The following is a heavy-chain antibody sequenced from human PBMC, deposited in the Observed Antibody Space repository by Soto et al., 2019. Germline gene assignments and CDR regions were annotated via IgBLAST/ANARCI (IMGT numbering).Heavy chain of an antibody. CDR1: GFTFSSYA. Sequence: QVQLVESGGGVVQPGRSLRLSCAASGFTFSSYAMYWVRQAPGKGLEWVAVISYDGNNKYYADSVKGRFTISRDNSKNTLYLQMTSLRAEDTDVYYCARAGCDGGTCYTLVGLRYGMDVWGQGTTVTVSS. J-gene: IGHJ6*02. CDR2: ISYDGNNK. CDR3: ARAGCDGGTCYTLVGLRYGMDV. V-gene: IGHV3-30-3*01. D-gene: IGHD2-15*01.